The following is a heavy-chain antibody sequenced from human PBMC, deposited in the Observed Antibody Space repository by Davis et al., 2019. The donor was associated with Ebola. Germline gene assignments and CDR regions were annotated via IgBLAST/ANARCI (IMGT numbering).Heavy chain of an antibody. V-gene: IGHV1-69*04. J-gene: IGHJ4*02. D-gene: IGHD3-16*02. CDR3: ASPPTRIGYYDYVWGSYRFDY. CDR2: IIPIRGIA. CDR1: GGTFSSYA. Sequence: AASVKVSCKASGGTFSSYAISWVRQAPGQGLEWMGRIIPIRGIANYAQKFQGRVTITADKSTSTAYMELSSLRSEDTAVYYCASPPTRIGYYDYVWGSYRFDYWGQGTLVTVSS.